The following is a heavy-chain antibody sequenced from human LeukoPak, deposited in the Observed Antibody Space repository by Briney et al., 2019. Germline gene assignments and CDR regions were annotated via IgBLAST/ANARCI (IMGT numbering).Heavy chain of an antibody. CDR2: IYYSGST. J-gene: IGHJ4*02. CDR1: GGSISSYY. V-gene: IGHV4-59*01. Sequence: PSETLSLTCTVSGGSISSYYWSWIRQPPGKGLEWIGYIYYSGSTNYNPSLKSRVTISVDTSKNQFSLKLSSVTAADTAVHYCARVRSYPLNFDYWGQGTLVTVSS. CDR3: ARVRSYPLNFDY. D-gene: IGHD1-26*01.